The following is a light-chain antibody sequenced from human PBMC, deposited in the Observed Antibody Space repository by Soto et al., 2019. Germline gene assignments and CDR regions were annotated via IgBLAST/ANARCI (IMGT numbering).Light chain of an antibody. CDR3: QQYDNLPLI. CDR1: QGISTY. V-gene: IGKV1-39*01. Sequence: IQIAQSPSSLSESAGDRVTITCRASQGISTYLNWYQQKPGKAPKLLIYAASSLQSGVPSRFSGSGSGTEFTLSISSLQPDDFATYYCQQYDNLPLIFGQGTRLEIK. J-gene: IGKJ5*01. CDR2: AAS.